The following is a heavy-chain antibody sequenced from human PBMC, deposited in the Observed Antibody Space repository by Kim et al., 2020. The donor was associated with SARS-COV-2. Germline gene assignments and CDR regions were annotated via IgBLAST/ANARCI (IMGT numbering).Heavy chain of an antibody. D-gene: IGHD3-22*01. Sequence: GGSLRLSCAASGFTFSDYYMSWIRQAPGKGLEWVSYISSSSSYTNYADSVKGRFTISRDNAKNSLYLQMNSLRAEDTAVYYCARDQSTYYDDSSGYYRAPTPGCYYYGMDVWGQGTTVTVSS. CDR3: ARDQSTYYDDSSGYYRAPTPGCYYYGMDV. CDR2: ISSSSSYT. V-gene: IGHV3-11*05. CDR1: GFTFSDYY. J-gene: IGHJ6*02.